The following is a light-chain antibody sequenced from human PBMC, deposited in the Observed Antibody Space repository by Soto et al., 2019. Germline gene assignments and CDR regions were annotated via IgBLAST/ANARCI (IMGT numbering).Light chain of an antibody. V-gene: IGKV1-9*01. J-gene: IGKJ1*01. CDR1: QGISRY. Sequence: DIQLTQSPSFLSASVGDRDTITCRASQGISRYLAWYQQKPGKAPKLLIYAASTLQSGVPSRFSGSGSGTEFTLTISSLQPEDFATYYCQQLNSYPRTFGQGTKVEIK. CDR3: QQLNSYPRT. CDR2: AAS.